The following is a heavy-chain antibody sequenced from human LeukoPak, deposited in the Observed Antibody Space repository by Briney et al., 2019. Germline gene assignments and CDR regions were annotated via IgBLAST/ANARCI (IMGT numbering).Heavy chain of an antibody. CDR1: GFTFDYYR. V-gene: IGHV3-74*01. CDR3: VVWGEDRSGHRFDF. J-gene: IGHJ4*02. D-gene: IGHD3-22*01. Sequence: GGSLRLSCAASGFTFDYYRMHWVRQAPGKGLMWVSRINTDGSNTHYADSVKGRFTISRDNAKNTLYLQMNGLRVEDTAVYYCVVWGEDRSGHRFDFWGQGTLVTVSS. CDR2: INTDGSNT.